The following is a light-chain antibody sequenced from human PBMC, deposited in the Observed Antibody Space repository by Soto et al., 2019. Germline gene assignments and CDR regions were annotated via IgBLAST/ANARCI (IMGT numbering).Light chain of an antibody. CDR2: DVS. Sequence: QSVLTQPASVSGSPGQSITISCTGTSSDIDAYNYVSWYQQHPGKAPKLMIYDVSNRPSGISNRFSGSKSGNTASLTISGLQAEDEADYYCRSYTTSSNSVLGTGPKV. J-gene: IGLJ1*01. CDR3: RSYTTSSNSV. V-gene: IGLV2-14*01. CDR1: SSDIDAYNY.